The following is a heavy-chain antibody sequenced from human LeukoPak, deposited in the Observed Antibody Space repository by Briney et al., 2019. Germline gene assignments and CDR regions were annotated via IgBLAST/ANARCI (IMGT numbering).Heavy chain of an antibody. CDR1: QFTFSRSG. V-gene: IGHV3-23*01. CDR2: ITGSGATT. Sequence: PGGSLRLSCAASQFTFSRSGMAWVRQSPEKGLEWVSAITGSGATTYYADSVKGRFTISRDNSKSTVSLQMNSLRAEDKAIYYCARMQGYFDYWGQGALVTVSS. J-gene: IGHJ4*02. CDR3: ARMQGYFDY.